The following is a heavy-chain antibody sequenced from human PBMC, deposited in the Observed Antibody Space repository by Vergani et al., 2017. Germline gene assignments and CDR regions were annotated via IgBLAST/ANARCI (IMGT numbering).Heavy chain of an antibody. V-gene: IGHV4-30-4*08. J-gene: IGHJ6*02. CDR3: VRDQPARNYYYGMDV. Sequence: QVQLQESGPGLVKPSQTLSLTCTVSGGSISSGEYYWSWIRQPPGKGLEWIGYIYYNGGTYYNPSLKSRVTISVDTSKNQFSLKLSSVTAADTAVYYCVRDQPARNYYYGMDVWGQGTTVTVSS. CDR1: GGSISSGEYY. D-gene: IGHD1-14*01. CDR2: IYYNGGT.